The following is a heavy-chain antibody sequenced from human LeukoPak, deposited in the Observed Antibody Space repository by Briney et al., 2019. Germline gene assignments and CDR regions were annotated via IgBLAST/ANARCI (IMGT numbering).Heavy chain of an antibody. J-gene: IGHJ3*02. CDR1: GYTFTSYY. CDR3: ARGRVYYDSSGYSFDAFDI. CDR2: INPSGCST. D-gene: IGHD3-22*01. V-gene: IGHV1-46*01. Sequence: ASVKVSCKASGYTFTSYYMHWVRQAPGQGLEWMGIINPSGCSTSYAQKFQGRVTMTRDTSTSTVYMELSSLRSEDTAVYYCARGRVYYDSSGYSFDAFDIWGQGTMVTVSS.